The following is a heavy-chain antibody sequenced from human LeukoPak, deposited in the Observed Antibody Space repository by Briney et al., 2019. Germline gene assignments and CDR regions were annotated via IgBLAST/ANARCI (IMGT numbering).Heavy chain of an antibody. D-gene: IGHD3-3*02. CDR2: IYYSGST. Sequence: PSETLSLTCTVSGASITSGSYYWGWIRQPPGKGLEWIGSIYYSGSTYYNPSLKSRVTISVDTSKNQFSLEVRSVTAADTAVYYCARHISGAATLDWGQGTLVTVSS. CDR1: GASITSGSYY. J-gene: IGHJ4*02. CDR3: ARHISGAATLD. V-gene: IGHV4-39*01.